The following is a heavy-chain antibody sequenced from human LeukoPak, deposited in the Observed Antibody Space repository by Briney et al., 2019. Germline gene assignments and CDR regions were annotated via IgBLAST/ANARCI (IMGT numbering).Heavy chain of an antibody. V-gene: IGHV4-4*07. CDR1: GGSISSYY. Sequence: SETLSLTCTVSGGSISSYYWSWIRQPAGKGLEWIGRIYTSGSTNYNPSLKSRVTMSVDTSKNQFSLKLSSVTAADTAVYYCARDPYPSGSYSSSWALGWFDPWGQGTLVTVSS. D-gene: IGHD6-13*01. CDR2: IYTSGST. J-gene: IGHJ5*02. CDR3: ARDPYPSGSYSSSWALGWFDP.